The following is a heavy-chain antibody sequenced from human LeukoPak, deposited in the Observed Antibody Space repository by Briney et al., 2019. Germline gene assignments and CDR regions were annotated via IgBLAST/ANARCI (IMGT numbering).Heavy chain of an antibody. Sequence: GGSLRLSCAASGFTFSSYSMNWVRQAPGKGLEWASYISSSSSTIYYADSVKGRFTISRDNAKNSLYLQMNSLRAEDTAVYYCATYSSLNRREFQYWGQGTLLTVSS. CDR1: GFTFSSYS. D-gene: IGHD3-22*01. CDR2: ISSSSSTI. V-gene: IGHV3-48*04. CDR3: ATYSSLNRREFQY. J-gene: IGHJ1*01.